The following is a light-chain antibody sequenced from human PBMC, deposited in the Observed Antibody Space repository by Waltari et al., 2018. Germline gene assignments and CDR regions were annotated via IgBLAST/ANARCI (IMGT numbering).Light chain of an antibody. Sequence: DIQLTQSPSFLSASAGDRVTITCRASQGISSYLVWYQQKPGEAPKLLIHSAYSLQSRVRSRFSGRGSGTEFTLTISSLQPEDSATYYYQQVKSYPLTCGGGTKVEIK. CDR2: SAY. CDR3: QQVKSYPLT. V-gene: IGKV1-9*01. J-gene: IGKJ4*01. CDR1: QGISSY.